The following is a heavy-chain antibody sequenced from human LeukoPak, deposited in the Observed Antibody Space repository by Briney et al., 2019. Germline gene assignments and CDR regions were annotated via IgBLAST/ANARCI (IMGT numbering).Heavy chain of an antibody. CDR1: GGSISTFF. CDR3: ARTTMVRGVIDY. Sequence: SETLSLTRTVSGGSISTFFSHWVRQPPGKGLEWIGYIYYSGSTYYDPSLKSRVTISVDTSKNQFPLKLSSVTAADTAVYYCARTTMVRGVIDYWGQGTLVTVSS. J-gene: IGHJ4*02. CDR2: IYYSGST. V-gene: IGHV4-59*06. D-gene: IGHD3-10*01.